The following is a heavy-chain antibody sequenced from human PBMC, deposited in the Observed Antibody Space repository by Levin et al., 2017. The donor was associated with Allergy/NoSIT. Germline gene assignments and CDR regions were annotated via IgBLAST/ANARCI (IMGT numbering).Heavy chain of an antibody. CDR3: ARHAGEYSGYAFDY. V-gene: IGHV5-51*01. J-gene: IGHJ4*02. Sequence: AASVKVSCKGSGYSFTSYWIGWVRQMPGKGLEWMGIIYPGDSDTRYSPSFQGQVTISADKSISTAYLQWSSLKASDTAMYYCARHAGEYSGYAFDYWGQGTLVTVSS. D-gene: IGHD5-12*01. CDR1: GYSFTSYW. CDR2: IYPGDSDT.